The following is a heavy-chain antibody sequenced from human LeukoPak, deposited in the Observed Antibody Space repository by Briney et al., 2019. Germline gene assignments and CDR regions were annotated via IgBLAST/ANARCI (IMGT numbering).Heavy chain of an antibody. CDR2: IWFDGSNK. J-gene: IGHJ4*02. D-gene: IGHD3-22*01. Sequence: GRSLRLSCAASGFTFSTSGMHWVRQAPGKGLEWVAVIWFDGSNKHYADSVKGRFTISRDNAKNSLYLQMNSLRAEDTAVYYCARDDYDSSGYPGWSDYWGQGTLVTVSS. CDR1: GFTFSTSG. V-gene: IGHV3-33*01. CDR3: ARDDYDSSGYPGWSDY.